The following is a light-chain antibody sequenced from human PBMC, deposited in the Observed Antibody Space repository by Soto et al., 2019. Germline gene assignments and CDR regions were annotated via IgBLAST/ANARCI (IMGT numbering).Light chain of an antibody. CDR3: CSYAGNATLV. Sequence: QSALTQPASVSGSPGQSITISCTGTSSDFGSYNLVSWYQQHPGKAPKVMIYEGSKRPSGVSNRFSGSKSGNTASLTISGLQAEDEAYYYCCSYAGNATLVFGGGTKLTVL. V-gene: IGLV2-23*01. CDR1: SSDFGSYNL. J-gene: IGLJ2*01. CDR2: EGS.